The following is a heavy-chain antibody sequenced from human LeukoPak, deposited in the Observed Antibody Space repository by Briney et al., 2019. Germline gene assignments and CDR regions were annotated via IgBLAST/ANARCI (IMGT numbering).Heavy chain of an antibody. J-gene: IGHJ4*02. V-gene: IGHV4-34*01. Sequence: SETLSLTCAVYGGSFSGYYWSWIRQPPGKGLEWIGEINHSGSTNYNPSLKSRVTISVVTSKNQFSLKLSSVTAADTAVYYCARGRYYYDSSGCYYRDWGQGTLVTVSS. CDR2: INHSGST. CDR1: GGSFSGYY. CDR3: ARGRYYYDSSGCYYRD. D-gene: IGHD3-22*01.